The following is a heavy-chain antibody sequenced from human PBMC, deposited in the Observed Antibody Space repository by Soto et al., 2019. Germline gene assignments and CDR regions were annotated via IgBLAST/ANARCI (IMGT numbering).Heavy chain of an antibody. J-gene: IGHJ6*02. CDR1: GYRFSSYW. Sequence: GESLKISCKGSGYRFSSYWIAWVRQMPGRGLEWMGIIYPGDSDTRYSPSFQGQVTMSVDKSNSTAYLHWSSLKASDTAMYYCARQGSNGAYYYYGMDVWGQGTTVTVSS. CDR2: IYPGDSDT. CDR3: ARQGSNGAYYYYGMDV. D-gene: IGHD2-8*01. V-gene: IGHV5-51*01.